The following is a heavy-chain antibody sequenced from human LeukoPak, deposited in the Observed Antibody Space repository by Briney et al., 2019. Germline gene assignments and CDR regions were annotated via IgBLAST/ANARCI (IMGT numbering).Heavy chain of an antibody. Sequence: GGSLRLSCAASGFTFSSYWMHWVRQVPGKGLVWVSRINTDGSSTGYADSVKGRFTISRDNAKNSLYLQMNSLRAEDTAVYYCATERAGERPRPLLSYYYMDVWGKGTTVTISS. D-gene: IGHD3-16*01. V-gene: IGHV3-74*01. J-gene: IGHJ6*03. CDR1: GFTFSSYW. CDR3: ATERAGERPRPLLSYYYMDV. CDR2: INTDGSST.